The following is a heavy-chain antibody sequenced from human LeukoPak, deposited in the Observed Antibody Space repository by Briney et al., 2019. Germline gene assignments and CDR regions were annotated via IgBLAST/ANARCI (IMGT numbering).Heavy chain of an antibody. J-gene: IGHJ2*01. Sequence: GASVKVSCKASGYTFTSYYMHWVRQAPGQGLEWMGIINPSGGSTSYAQKFQGRVTMTRGTSTSTVYMELSSLRSEDTAVYYCARDRPVNDFWSGYFNWYFDLWGRGTLVTVSS. D-gene: IGHD3-3*01. CDR3: ARDRPVNDFWSGYFNWYFDL. V-gene: IGHV1-46*01. CDR2: INPSGGST. CDR1: GYTFTSYY.